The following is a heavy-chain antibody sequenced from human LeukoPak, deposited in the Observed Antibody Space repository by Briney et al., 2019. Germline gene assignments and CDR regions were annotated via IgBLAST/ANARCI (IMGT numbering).Heavy chain of an antibody. CDR2: ISGSGGST. V-gene: IGHV3-23*01. CDR3: AKDLTRIAARPGDWFDP. CDR1: GFTFSSYA. Sequence: GGSLRLSCAASGFTFSSYAMSWVRQAPGRGLEWVSAISGSGGSTYYADSVKGRFTISRDNSKNTLYLQMNSLRAEDTAVYYCAKDLTRIAARPGDWFDPWGQGTLVTVSS. D-gene: IGHD6-6*01. J-gene: IGHJ5*02.